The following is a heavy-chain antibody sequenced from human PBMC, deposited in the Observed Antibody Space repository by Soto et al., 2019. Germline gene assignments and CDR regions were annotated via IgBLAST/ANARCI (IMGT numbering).Heavy chain of an antibody. V-gene: IGHV3-74*01. D-gene: IGHD1-26*01. CDR3: ARGASGSYAWIDP. Sequence: EVQLVESGGGLVQPGGSLRLSCAASKFTFTSYWMHWVRQAPGKGLMWVSRINPDGSRTTYADSVKGRFTISRDNAKNKVFLQMNSLRVEATAVYYCARGASGSYAWIDPWGQGSLVTVSS. J-gene: IGHJ5*02. CDR1: KFTFTSYW. CDR2: INPDGSRT.